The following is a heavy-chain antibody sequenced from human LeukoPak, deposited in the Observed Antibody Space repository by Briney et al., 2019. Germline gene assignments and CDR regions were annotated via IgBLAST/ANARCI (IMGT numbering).Heavy chain of an antibody. V-gene: IGHV1-69*05. J-gene: IGHJ5*02. CDR3: ARAIDYDILTGYYSLTA. CDR2: IIPIFGTA. D-gene: IGHD3-9*01. CDR1: VGTFSSYA. Sequence: SVKVSCKASVGTFSSYAISWVRQAPGQGLEWMGRIIPIFGTANYAQKFQGRVMITTDESTSTAYMELSSLRSEDTAVYYCARAIDYDILTGYYSLTAWGQGTLVTVSS.